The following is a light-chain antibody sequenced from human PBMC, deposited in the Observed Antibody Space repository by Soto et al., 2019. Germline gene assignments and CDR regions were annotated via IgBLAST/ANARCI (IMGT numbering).Light chain of an antibody. V-gene: IGLV2-14*01. CDR2: EVT. Sequence: QSALTQPASVSGSPGQSITISCTGTSXDVGGYNYVSWYQQHPGKAPKLMIYEVTDRPWGVSNRFSGSKSGNTASLTISGLQAEDEADYYCSSYTQTSTPSCVFGTGTKVTVL. J-gene: IGLJ1*01. CDR1: SXDVGGYNY. CDR3: SSYTQTSTPSCV.